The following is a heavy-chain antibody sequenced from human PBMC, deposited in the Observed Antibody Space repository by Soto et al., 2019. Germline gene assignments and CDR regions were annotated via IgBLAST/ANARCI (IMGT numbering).Heavy chain of an antibody. CDR3: ARARRANYFDD. Sequence: QLQLQESGSGLVKPSQTLSLTCAVSGASTATGGYFWTWIRQPPGKGLELIGYIYHSGSTYYNPSLKSRVTISVDSSRNQFSLKLTSVTAADTAVYYCARARRANYFDDWGQGAQVTVSS. J-gene: IGHJ4*02. CDR2: IYHSGST. CDR1: GASTATGGYF. V-gene: IGHV4-30-2*01.